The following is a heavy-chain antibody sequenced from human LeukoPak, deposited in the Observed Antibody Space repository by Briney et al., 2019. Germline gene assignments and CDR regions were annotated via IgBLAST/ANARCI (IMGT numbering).Heavy chain of an antibody. Sequence: ASVKVSCKASGYTFTSQDINWVRQATGQGLEWMGWMSPNSGDTGCAQKFQGRVTMTSDSSISTAYMELSSLRSEDTAIYYCVRTPPNWGFDYWGQGTLVTVSS. J-gene: IGHJ4*02. D-gene: IGHD7-27*01. V-gene: IGHV1-8*01. CDR3: VRTPPNWGFDY. CDR2: MSPNSGDT. CDR1: GYTFTSQD.